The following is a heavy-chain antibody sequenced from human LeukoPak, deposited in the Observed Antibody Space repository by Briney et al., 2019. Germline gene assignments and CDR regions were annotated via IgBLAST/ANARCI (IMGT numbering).Heavy chain of an antibody. CDR2: INPSGGST. Sequence: ASVKVSCKASGYTFTSYYMHWVRQAPGQGLEWMGIINPSGGSTSYAQKFQGRVTMTRDTSTSTVYMEMSSLRSEDTAVYYCAREDYYDSSGYYYSFRYWGQGTLVTVSS. CDR1: GYTFTSYY. D-gene: IGHD3-22*01. CDR3: AREDYYDSSGYYYSFRY. V-gene: IGHV1-46*01. J-gene: IGHJ4*02.